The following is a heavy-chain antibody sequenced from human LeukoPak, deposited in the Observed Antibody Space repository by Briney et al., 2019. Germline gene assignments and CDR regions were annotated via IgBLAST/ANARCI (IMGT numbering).Heavy chain of an antibody. Sequence: GGSLRLSCAASGFTFSSYTMNWVRQAPGKGLEWVSLISSSSSYIFYADSVKGRFTISRDNAKKSLYLQMNSLRAKDTAVYYCPRPLSGTTDFDYWGQGTLVTVSS. CDR2: ISSSSSYI. D-gene: IGHD1-20*01. V-gene: IGHV3-21*01. J-gene: IGHJ4*02. CDR1: GFTFSSYT. CDR3: PRPLSGTTDFDY.